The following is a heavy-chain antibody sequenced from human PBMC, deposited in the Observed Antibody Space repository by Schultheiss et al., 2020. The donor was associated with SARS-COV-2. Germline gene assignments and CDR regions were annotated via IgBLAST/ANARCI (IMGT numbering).Heavy chain of an antibody. CDR1: GFTLSSYE. Sequence: GGSLRLSCAASGFTLSSYEMNWVRQAPGKGLEWVSSISSSSSYIYYADSVKGRFTISRDNAKNSLSLQMNSLRAEDTAVYYCARDAVAGTRYFQHWGQGTLVTVSS. J-gene: IGHJ1*01. CDR3: ARDAVAGTRYFQH. V-gene: IGHV3-21*01. D-gene: IGHD6-19*01. CDR2: ISSSSSYI.